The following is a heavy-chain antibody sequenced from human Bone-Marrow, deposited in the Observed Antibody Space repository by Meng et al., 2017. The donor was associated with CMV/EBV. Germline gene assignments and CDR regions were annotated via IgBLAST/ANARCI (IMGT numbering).Heavy chain of an antibody. CDR1: GGTFSSYT. V-gene: IGHV1-69*04. CDR2: IIPILGIA. J-gene: IGHJ4*02. D-gene: IGHD6-13*01. Sequence: SVKVSCKASGGTFSSYTISWVRQAPGQGLEWMGRIIPILGIANYAQKFQGRVTMTRDTSLSTAYMEMSRLRPDDTAGYYGARDGHSSSCDDWGQGTLLTVSS. CDR3: ARDGHSSSCDD.